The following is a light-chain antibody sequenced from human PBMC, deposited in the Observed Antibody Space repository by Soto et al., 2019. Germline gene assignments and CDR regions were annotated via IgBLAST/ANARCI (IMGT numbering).Light chain of an antibody. Sequence: DIQMTQSPSTLSSSVGYRFTVTCRASQSITGWLAWFQQKPGKAPKLLISKASSLQSGVPSRFSGSGSGTDFTLTISSLQPDDFATYYCQQYNPYSPWTFGQGTKVDI. CDR1: QSITGW. CDR3: QQYNPYSPWT. V-gene: IGKV1-5*03. CDR2: KAS. J-gene: IGKJ1*01.